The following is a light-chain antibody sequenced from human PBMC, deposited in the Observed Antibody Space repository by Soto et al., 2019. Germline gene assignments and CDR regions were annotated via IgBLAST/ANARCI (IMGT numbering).Light chain of an antibody. V-gene: IGKV4-1*01. J-gene: IGKJ2*01. CDR2: WAS. CDR1: QSVLYSSNNKNF. Sequence: DIVMTQSPESLAVSLGERATINCKSSQSVLYSSNNKNFLAWYQQRPGQPPKLLISWASTRESGVPDRFSGGGSGTDFTLTISSLQAEDVAFYYCQQYYATPYTFGQGTKLEI. CDR3: QQYYATPYT.